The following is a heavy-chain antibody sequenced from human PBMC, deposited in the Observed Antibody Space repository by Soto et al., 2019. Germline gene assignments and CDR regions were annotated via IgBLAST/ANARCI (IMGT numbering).Heavy chain of an antibody. CDR2: IYYSGST. J-gene: IGHJ6*02. V-gene: IGHV4-59*01. CDR1: GGSISRYY. CDR3: ARDAAQLGYYYYGMDV. D-gene: IGHD1-26*01. Sequence: PSETLSLTCTVSGGSISRYYWSWIRQPPGKGLEWIGYIYYSGSTNYNPSLKSRVTISVDTSKNQFSLKLSSVTAADTAVYYCARDAAQLGYYYYGMDVWGQGTTVTVSS.